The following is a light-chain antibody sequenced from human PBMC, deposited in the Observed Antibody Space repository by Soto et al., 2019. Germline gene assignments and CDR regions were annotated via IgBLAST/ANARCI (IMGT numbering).Light chain of an antibody. Sequence: DIQMTQSPSTLSASVGDRVTITCRASQSISSWLAWYQQKPGKAPKLLIYTASSLESGVPSRFSGSASGTEFTLTISSLQPDDFATYYCQQYNIYSGLTFGGGTKLEIK. CDR2: TAS. CDR3: QQYNIYSGLT. V-gene: IGKV1-5*03. CDR1: QSISSW. J-gene: IGKJ4*01.